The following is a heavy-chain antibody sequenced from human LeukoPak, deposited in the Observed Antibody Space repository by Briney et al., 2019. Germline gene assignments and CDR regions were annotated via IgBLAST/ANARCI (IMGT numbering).Heavy chain of an antibody. V-gene: IGHV1-2*02. CDR1: GYTFTSYG. Sequence: AASVKVSCKASGYTFTSYGISWVRQAPGQGLEWMGWISPNSGGTNYAQKFQGRVTMTRDTSISTAYMELSRLRSDDTAVYYCARARSSSWPYNWFDPWGQGTLVTVSS. D-gene: IGHD6-13*01. CDR2: ISPNSGGT. J-gene: IGHJ5*02. CDR3: ARARSSSWPYNWFDP.